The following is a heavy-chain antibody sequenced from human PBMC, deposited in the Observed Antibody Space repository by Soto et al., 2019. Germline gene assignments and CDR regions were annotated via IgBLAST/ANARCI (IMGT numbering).Heavy chain of an antibody. CDR2: IYYSGTT. CDR3: ARLAYRDYST. D-gene: IGHD4-4*01. J-gene: IGHJ4*02. CDR1: GGSIKMGGYY. V-gene: IGHV4-39*02. Sequence: PSETLSLTCSVSGGSIKMGGYYWGWIRQPPGKGLEWIGTIYYSGTTYYNPSLRSRLTISVDTSKNHFSLELRSVTAADTAFYYCARLAYRDYSTWGQGTLVTVS.